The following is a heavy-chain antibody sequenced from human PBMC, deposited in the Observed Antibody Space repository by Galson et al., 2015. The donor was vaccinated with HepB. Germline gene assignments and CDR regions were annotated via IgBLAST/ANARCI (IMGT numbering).Heavy chain of an antibody. D-gene: IGHD6-19*01. V-gene: IGHV3-48*02. J-gene: IGHJ5*01. CDR2: IGGSGNTM. CDR1: RLTFVTDA. CDR3: ARDRDTSGWYDS. Sequence: SLRLSCAASRLTFVTDAMSWVRQAPGKGLEWVSYIGGSGNTMYYADSVKGRFTISRDNARSSLYLHMNSLRDEDTAIYYCARDRDTSGWYDSWGQGALVTVSS.